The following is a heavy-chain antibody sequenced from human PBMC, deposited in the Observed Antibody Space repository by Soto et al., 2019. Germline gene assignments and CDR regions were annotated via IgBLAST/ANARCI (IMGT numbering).Heavy chain of an antibody. J-gene: IGHJ4*02. D-gene: IGHD5-12*01. CDR3: ARSAGGYSGYDAHFYFDY. CDR2: INPNSGGT. Sequence: ASVKVSCKASGYTFTGYYMHWVRQAPGQGLEWMGWINPNSGGTNYAQKFQGWVTMTRDTSNSTVYMELSRLRSDDTAVYYCARSAGGYSGYDAHFYFDYWGQGTLVTVSS. V-gene: IGHV1-2*04. CDR1: GYTFTGYY.